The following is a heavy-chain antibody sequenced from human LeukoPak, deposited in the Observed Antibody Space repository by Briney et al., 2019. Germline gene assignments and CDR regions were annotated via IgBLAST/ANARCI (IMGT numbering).Heavy chain of an antibody. V-gene: IGHV4-38-2*02. J-gene: IGHJ5*02. D-gene: IGHD2-21*02. CDR1: GYSISSGYY. CDR2: INHSGST. CDR3: ARYCGGDCPDGRGFDP. Sequence: SETLSLTCTVSGYSISSGYYWSWIRQPPGKGLEWIGEINHSGSTNYNPSLKSRVTISVDTSKNQFSLKLSSVTAADTAVYYCARYCGGDCPDGRGFDPWGQGTLVTVSS.